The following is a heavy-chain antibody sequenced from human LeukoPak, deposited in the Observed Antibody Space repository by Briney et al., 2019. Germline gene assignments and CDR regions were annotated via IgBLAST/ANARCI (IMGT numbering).Heavy chain of an antibody. D-gene: IGHD2-21*01. CDR3: AAVSYLAFDI. V-gene: IGHV3-7*01. CDR2: INQDGDEK. Sequence: GGSLRLSCAASGFTISGSSMGWVRRAPGKGLEWVANINQDGDEKHYVDSVKGRFTISRDNAKNSAYLQINSLRVEDTAVYYCAAVSYLAFDIWGQGTMVTVSS. J-gene: IGHJ3*02. CDR1: GFTISGSS.